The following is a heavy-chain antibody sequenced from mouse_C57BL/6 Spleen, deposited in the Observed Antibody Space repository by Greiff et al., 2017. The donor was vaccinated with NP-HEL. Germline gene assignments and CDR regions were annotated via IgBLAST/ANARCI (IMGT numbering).Heavy chain of an antibody. J-gene: IGHJ2*01. Sequence: QVQLQQPGAELVRPGSSVKLSCKASGYTFTSYWMDWVKQRPGQGLEWIGNIYPSDSETHYNQKFKDKATLTVDKSSSTAYMQLSSLTSEDSAVYYCARDYGSSYEYYFDYWGQGTTLTVSS. CDR2: IYPSDSET. D-gene: IGHD1-1*01. CDR1: GYTFTSYW. V-gene: IGHV1-61*01. CDR3: ARDYGSSYEYYFDY.